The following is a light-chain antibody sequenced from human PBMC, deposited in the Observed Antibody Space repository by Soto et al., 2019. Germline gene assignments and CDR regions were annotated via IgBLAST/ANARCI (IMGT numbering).Light chain of an antibody. CDR3: SSDATKSPLV. J-gene: IGLJ2*01. CDR2: DVS. Sequence: QSVLTQPAAVSGSPGQWVTISCTGTSSDVGGYDYVSWYQQSPGKAPIFIIYDVSNRPSGVYSRFSASKSGNTASLTISRLPAEDEGDYYCSSDATKSPLVFGGGTKLTVL. V-gene: IGLV2-14*03. CDR1: SSDVGGYDY.